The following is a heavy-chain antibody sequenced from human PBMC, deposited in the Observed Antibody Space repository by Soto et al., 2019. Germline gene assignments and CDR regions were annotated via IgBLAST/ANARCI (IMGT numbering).Heavy chain of an antibody. CDR3: AKDRYKGYYYDSSGYYLIPLSDY. J-gene: IGHJ4*02. CDR2: ISGSGGST. Sequence: PGGSLRLSCAASGFTFSSYAMSWVRQAPGKGLEWVSAISGSGGSTYYADSVKGRFTISRDNSKNTLYLQMNSLRAEDTAVYYCAKDRYKGYYYDSSGYYLIPLSDYWGQGTLVTVSS. D-gene: IGHD3-22*01. CDR1: GFTFSSYA. V-gene: IGHV3-23*01.